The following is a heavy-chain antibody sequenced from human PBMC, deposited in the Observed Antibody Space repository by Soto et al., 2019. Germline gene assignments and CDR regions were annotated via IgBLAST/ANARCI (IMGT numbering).Heavy chain of an antibody. CDR2: IGTAGDT. CDR3: AREYYYYGMDV. Sequence: EVQLVESGGGLVQPGGSLRLSCAASGFTFSSYDMHWVRQATGKGLEWVSAIGTAGDTYYPGSVKGRFTISRENAKNSLYLQMNSLRAGDTAVYYCAREYYYYGMDVWGQGTTVTVSS. CDR1: GFTFSSYD. J-gene: IGHJ6*02. V-gene: IGHV3-13*01.